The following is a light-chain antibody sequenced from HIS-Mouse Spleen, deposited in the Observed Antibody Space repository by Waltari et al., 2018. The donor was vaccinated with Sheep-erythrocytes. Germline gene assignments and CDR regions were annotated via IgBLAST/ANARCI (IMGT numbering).Light chain of an antibody. J-gene: IGKJ1*01. CDR3: QQDYNLRT. CDR2: GAS. CDR1: QSVSSN. Sequence: EIVMTQSQATLSVSPGERATLSCRASQSVSSNLAWYQQKPGQAPRLLIYGASTRATGIPARFSGSGSGTEFTLTISSLQSEDFAVYYCQQDYNLRTFGQGTKVEIK. V-gene: IGKV3-15*01.